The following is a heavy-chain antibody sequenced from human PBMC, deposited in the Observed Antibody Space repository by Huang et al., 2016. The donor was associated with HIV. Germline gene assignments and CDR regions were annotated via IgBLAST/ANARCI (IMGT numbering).Heavy chain of an antibody. J-gene: IGHJ4*02. V-gene: IGHV4-30-4*08. CDR2: IYYSGST. CDR3: ARDHDSSGFYSY. Sequence: QVQLQESGPGLVKPSQTLSLTCTVSGGSISSGGYYWSWIRQPPGKGLEWLGYIYYSGSTYYNPSLKSRVTISVDTSKNQFSLKLSSVTAADTAVYFCARDHDSSGFYSYWGQGTLVTVSS. D-gene: IGHD3-22*01. CDR1: GGSISSGGYY.